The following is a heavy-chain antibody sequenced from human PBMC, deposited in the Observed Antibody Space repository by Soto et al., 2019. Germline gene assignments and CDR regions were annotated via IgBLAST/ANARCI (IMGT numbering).Heavy chain of an antibody. CDR3: ARGETYLGV. J-gene: IGHJ6*02. V-gene: IGHV1-69*13. CDR1: GGTFSSHA. Sequence: ASVNVSCKASGGTFSSHAMSWVRQAPGQGLEWMGGIIPIFRTANYAQNLQGRVTITADESTSTAYMELSSLRSEDTAVYYCARGETYLGVWGQGTTVTVSS. D-gene: IGHD3-16*01. CDR2: IIPIFRTA.